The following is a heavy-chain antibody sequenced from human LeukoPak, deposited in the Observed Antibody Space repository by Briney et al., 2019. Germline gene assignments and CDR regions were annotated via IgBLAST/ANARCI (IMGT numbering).Heavy chain of an antibody. Sequence: GASLQISCQGSGYIFTSYWIGWVRQLPGKGLEWMGMIYPGDSDTRYSASFQGQVTISADKYISTAYLQWSSLKASDTAMYYCARPYCGGDCYSLYFQHWGQGTLVTVSS. CDR2: IYPGDSDT. CDR3: ARPYCGGDCYSLYFQH. J-gene: IGHJ1*01. CDR1: GYIFTSYW. V-gene: IGHV5-51*01. D-gene: IGHD2-21*02.